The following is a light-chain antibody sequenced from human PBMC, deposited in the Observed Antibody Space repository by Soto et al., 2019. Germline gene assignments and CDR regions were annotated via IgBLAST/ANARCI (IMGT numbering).Light chain of an antibody. Sequence: EIILTQSPDTLSLSPGERATLSCRASQTVSSNYLAWCQQRPGQAPRLLIYGASTRAACIPDRFSGSGSGTDFTLTITRLEPEDSAVYFCQQYTGPPTTFGQGARLEIK. CDR2: GAS. J-gene: IGKJ5*01. V-gene: IGKV3-20*01. CDR1: QTVSSNY. CDR3: QQYTGPPTT.